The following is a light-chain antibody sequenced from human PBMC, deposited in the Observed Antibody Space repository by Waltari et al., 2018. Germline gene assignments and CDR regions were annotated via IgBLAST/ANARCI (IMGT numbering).Light chain of an antibody. J-gene: IGLJ2*01. CDR2: DVT. CDR1: GSVVGASDY. CDR3: SSRTLDGVLL. Sequence: QSALTQPASVSGSPGQSITISCSGIGSVVGASDYVSWYQHHPDKAPQVIIYDVTNRPPGISDRFSATKSANTASLPIPGLHPADEADYYCSSRTLDGVLLFGGGTRLTVL. V-gene: IGLV2-14*03.